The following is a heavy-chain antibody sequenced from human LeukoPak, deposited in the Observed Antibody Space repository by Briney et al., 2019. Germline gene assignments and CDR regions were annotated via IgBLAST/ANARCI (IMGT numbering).Heavy chain of an antibody. CDR2: ISGAGGSI. D-gene: IGHD3-3*01. J-gene: IGHJ4*02. Sequence: GGSLRLSCAASGFSFSDYAMAWVRQPPGKGLEWVSGISGAGGSINYGDSVKGRFTISRDNSKNTLFLQLSGLRAEDTAVYYCAKGQEFLEWIYDYWGQGTLVTVSS. V-gene: IGHV3-23*01. CDR3: AKGQEFLEWIYDY. CDR1: GFSFSDYA.